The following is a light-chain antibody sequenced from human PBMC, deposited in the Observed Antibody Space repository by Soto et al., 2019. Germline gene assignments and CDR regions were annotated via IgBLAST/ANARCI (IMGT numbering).Light chain of an antibody. Sequence: DIQMTQSPSTLSASIGDRVTITCRASQSISTWLAWYQQKPGKAPKLLIYKASSLESGVPSRFSGSGSGTEFTLTSSSLQPDDFATYYCQQYNTYWKCGQGTKVDIK. CDR3: QQYNTYWK. J-gene: IGKJ1*01. CDR2: KAS. V-gene: IGKV1-5*03. CDR1: QSISTW.